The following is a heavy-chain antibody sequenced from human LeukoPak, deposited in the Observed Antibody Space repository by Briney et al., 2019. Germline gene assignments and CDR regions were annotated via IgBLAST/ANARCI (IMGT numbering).Heavy chain of an antibody. Sequence: PGGSLRLSCAASGFTFSSYAMHWVRQAPGKGLEWVAVISYDGSNKYYADSVKGRFTISRDNSKNTLYLQMNSLRAEDTAVYYCPRDPYVWGSYRPEYYFDYWGQGTLVTVSS. V-gene: IGHV3-30-3*01. D-gene: IGHD3-16*02. CDR3: PRDPYVWGSYRPEYYFDY. CDR1: GFTFSSYA. J-gene: IGHJ4*02. CDR2: ISYDGSNK.